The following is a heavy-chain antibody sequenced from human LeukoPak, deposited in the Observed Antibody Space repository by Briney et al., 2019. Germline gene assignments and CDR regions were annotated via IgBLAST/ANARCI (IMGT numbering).Heavy chain of an antibody. CDR1: GFTFSSYS. V-gene: IGHV3-21*01. CDR3: ARDFGGRGEVDP. J-gene: IGHJ5*02. CDR2: ISGSSSYI. D-gene: IGHD3-16*01. Sequence: GGSLRLSCAASGFTFSSYSMNWVRQAPGKGLEWVSSISGSSSYIYYADSVKGRFTISRDNVKNSLYLQMNSLRAEDTAVYYCARDFGGRGEVDPWGQGTLVTVSS.